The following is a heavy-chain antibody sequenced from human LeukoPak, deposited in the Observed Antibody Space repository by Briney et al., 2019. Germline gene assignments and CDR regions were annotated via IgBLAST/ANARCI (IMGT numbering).Heavy chain of an antibody. J-gene: IGHJ4*02. CDR1: GGTFSGYY. Sequence: PSETLSLTCAVYGGTFSGYYWSWIRQPPGKGLEWMGEINHSGSTNYNPSLKSRVTISVDTSKNQFSLKLSSVTAADTAVYYCARGRYVWGSYRSYYFDYWGQGTLVTVSS. CDR2: INHSGST. CDR3: ARGRYVWGSYRSYYFDY. D-gene: IGHD3-16*02. V-gene: IGHV4-34*01.